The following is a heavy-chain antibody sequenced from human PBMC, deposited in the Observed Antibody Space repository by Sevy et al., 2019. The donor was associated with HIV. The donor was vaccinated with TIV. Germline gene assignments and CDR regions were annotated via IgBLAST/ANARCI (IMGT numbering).Heavy chain of an antibody. J-gene: IGHJ4*02. CDR3: ARYDFFSAPSASTNLFDF. Sequence: GGSLRLSCAASGFSFSSYAMSWIRQAPGKGLEWISSISSSNIKINYAASAKGRFTISRDNAQESVYLQMDSLRAEDTAVDFCARYDFFSAPSASTNLFDFWGRGTLVTVSS. V-gene: IGHV3-21*01. CDR2: ISSSNIKI. D-gene: IGHD3-3*01. CDR1: GFSFSSYA.